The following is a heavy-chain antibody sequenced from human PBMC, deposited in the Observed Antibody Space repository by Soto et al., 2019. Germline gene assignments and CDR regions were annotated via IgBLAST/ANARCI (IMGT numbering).Heavy chain of an antibody. V-gene: IGHV3-13*01. CDR2: IGSAGDS. CDR1: GYTFRSYD. Sequence: LRLSCAASGYTFRSYDMHWVRQVTGKGLEWVSVIGSAGDSNYAPSVKGRLTISRENAKNSLYLQMNSLRAGDTAVYYCARGSKGTYGMDVWGQGTTVTVSS. D-gene: IGHD3-10*01. CDR3: ARGSKGTYGMDV. J-gene: IGHJ6*02.